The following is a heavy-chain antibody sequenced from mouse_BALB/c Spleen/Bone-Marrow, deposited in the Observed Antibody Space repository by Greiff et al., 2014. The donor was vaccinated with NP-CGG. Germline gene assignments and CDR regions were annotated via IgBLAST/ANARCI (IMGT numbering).Heavy chain of an antibody. CDR1: GYTFRNYW. D-gene: IGHD2-14*01. CDR3: AKWYDGAMDY. J-gene: IGHJ4*01. CDR2: IFPGSGNT. V-gene: IGHV1-9*01. Sequence: VQLQQSGAEMLKPGASVKISCRATGYTFRNYWIEWVKQRPGHGLEWIGEIFPGSGNTNHNEIFKAKATFTAETSSNTAYMQLSSLTSEDSAVYYCAKWYDGAMDYWGQGTSVTVS.